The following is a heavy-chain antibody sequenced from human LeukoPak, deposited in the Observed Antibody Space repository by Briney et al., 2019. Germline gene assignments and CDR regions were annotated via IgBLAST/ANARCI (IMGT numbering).Heavy chain of an antibody. D-gene: IGHD2-2*01. V-gene: IGHV3-23*01. CDR3: AREGYCSSTSCYLVNY. Sequence: GGSLRLSCAASGFTFSSYAMSWVREAPGKGLEWVSAISGSGGSTYYADSVKGRFTISRDNSKNTLYLQMNSLRAEDTAVYYCAREGYCSSTSCYLVNYWGQGTLVTVSS. CDR1: GFTFSSYA. J-gene: IGHJ4*02. CDR2: ISGSGGST.